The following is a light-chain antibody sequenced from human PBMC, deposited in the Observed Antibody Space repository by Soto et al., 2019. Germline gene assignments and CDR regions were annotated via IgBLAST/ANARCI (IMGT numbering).Light chain of an antibody. CDR3: CSYAGSSTVV. CDR1: SSDVGSYNL. CDR2: EVN. V-gene: IGLV2-23*02. J-gene: IGLJ2*01. Sequence: QSALTQPASVSGSPGQSITISCTGTSSDVGSYNLVSWYQQHPGKAPKLMIYEVNKRPSGVSDRFSGSKSGNTASLTISGLQAEDEADYYCCSYAGSSTVVFGGGTQLTVL.